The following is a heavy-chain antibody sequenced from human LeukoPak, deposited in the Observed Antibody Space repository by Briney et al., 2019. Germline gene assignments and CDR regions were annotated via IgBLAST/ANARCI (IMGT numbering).Heavy chain of an antibody. CDR2: INPNSGGT. Sequence: ASVKVSCKASGYTFTSYGISWVRQAPGQGLEWMGWINPNSGGTNYAQKFQGRVTMTRDTSISTAYMELSRLRSDDTAVYYCARADYYGSGSVDYWGQGTLVTVSS. CDR1: GYTFTSYG. CDR3: ARADYYGSGSVDY. V-gene: IGHV1-2*02. D-gene: IGHD3-10*01. J-gene: IGHJ4*02.